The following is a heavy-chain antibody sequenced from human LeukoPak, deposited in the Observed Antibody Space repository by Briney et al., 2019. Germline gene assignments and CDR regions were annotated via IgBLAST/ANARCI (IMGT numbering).Heavy chain of an antibody. CDR2: IKFDGSHT. Sequence: SGGSLRLSCAASGFDFNNYYMSWVRQAPGKGLEWLANIKFDGSHTYYVDSVKGRFTISRDNAKNSLYLQMSSPRAEDTAVYYCTRDEGATVATYRFDFWGQGTLVTVSS. CDR3: TRDEGATVATYRFDF. D-gene: IGHD4-17*01. CDR1: GFDFNNYY. V-gene: IGHV3-7*01. J-gene: IGHJ4*02.